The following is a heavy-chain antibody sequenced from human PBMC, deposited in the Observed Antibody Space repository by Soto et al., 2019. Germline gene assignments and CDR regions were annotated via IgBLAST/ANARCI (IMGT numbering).Heavy chain of an antibody. V-gene: IGHV4-34*01. Sequence: SETLSRTCTVYGGSFSGYYWSWIRQPPGKGLEWIGEINHSGSTNYNPSLKSRVTISVDTSKNQFSLKLSSVTAADTAVYYCARRRSSTYYDILTGLAHFDYWGQGTLVTVSS. CDR3: ARRRSSTYYDILTGLAHFDY. CDR2: INHSGST. J-gene: IGHJ4*02. D-gene: IGHD3-9*01. CDR1: GGSFSGYY.